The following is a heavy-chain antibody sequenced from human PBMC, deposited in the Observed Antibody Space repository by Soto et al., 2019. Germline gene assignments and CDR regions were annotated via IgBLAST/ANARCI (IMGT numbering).Heavy chain of an antibody. D-gene: IGHD3-22*01. V-gene: IGHV3-21*01. CDR1: GFTFSSYS. J-gene: IGHJ6*02. Sequence: GGALRLSCAASGFTFSSYSMNWVRQAPGKGLEWVSSISCSTSYRYYADSVKGRFTISRDNAKNSLYLQMNSLRAEDTAVYYCARVVDYCDPYYYYGMDVWGQGPTVTVSS. CDR2: ISCSTSYR. CDR3: ARVVDYCDPYYYYGMDV.